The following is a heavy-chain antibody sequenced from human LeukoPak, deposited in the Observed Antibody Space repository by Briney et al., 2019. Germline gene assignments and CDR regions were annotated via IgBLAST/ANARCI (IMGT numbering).Heavy chain of an antibody. CDR3: AKDRFGVVTKLGY. D-gene: IGHD3-3*01. J-gene: IGHJ4*02. CDR1: GFTFSSYA. CDR2: ISGSGGST. V-gene: IGHV3-23*01. Sequence: GSLRLSCAASGFTFSSYAMSWVRQGPGKGLEWVSAISGSGGSTYYADSVKGRFTISRDNSKNTLYLQMNSLRAEDTAVYYCAKDRFGVVTKLGYWGQGTLVTVSS.